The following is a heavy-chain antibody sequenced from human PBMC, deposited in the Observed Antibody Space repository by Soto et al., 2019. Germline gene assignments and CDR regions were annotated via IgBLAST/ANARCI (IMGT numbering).Heavy chain of an antibody. CDR1: GYTFTSYA. D-gene: IGHD2-2*01. Sequence: ASVKVSCKASGYTFTSYAMHWVRQAPGQRLEWMGWINAGNGNTKYSQKFQGRVTITRDTSASTAYMELSSLRSEDTAVYSCAREGGNNIVVVPAAPKDDAFDIWGQGTMVTVSS. V-gene: IGHV1-3*01. CDR3: AREGGNNIVVVPAAPKDDAFDI. CDR2: INAGNGNT. J-gene: IGHJ3*02.